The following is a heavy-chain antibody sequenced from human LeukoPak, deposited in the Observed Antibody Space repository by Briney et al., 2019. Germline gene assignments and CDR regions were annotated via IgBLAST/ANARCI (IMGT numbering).Heavy chain of an antibody. V-gene: IGHV3-30*04. Sequence: PGGSLRLSCAASGFTFSNYAMHWVRQAPGKGREWVAVISYDGSNQEYADSVKGLFIISRDNSKATLYLQMNLLRTEDTAVYYCARERGSGWYYLDYWGQGALVTVSS. CDR3: ARERGSGWYYLDY. CDR1: GFTFSNYA. J-gene: IGHJ4*02. D-gene: IGHD6-19*01. CDR2: ISYDGSNQ.